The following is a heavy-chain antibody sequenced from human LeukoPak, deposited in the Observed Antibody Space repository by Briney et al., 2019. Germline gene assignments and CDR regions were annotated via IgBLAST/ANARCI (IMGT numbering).Heavy chain of an antibody. D-gene: IGHD3-22*01. Sequence: SETLSLTCAVYGGSFSGYYWSWIRQPPGKGLEWIGEINHSGSTNYNPSLKSRVTISVDTSKNQFSLKLSSVTAADTAVYYCARFRDSSGYYNWGQGTLVTVSS. V-gene: IGHV4-34*01. J-gene: IGHJ4*02. CDR2: INHSGST. CDR1: GGSFSGYY. CDR3: ARFRDSSGYYN.